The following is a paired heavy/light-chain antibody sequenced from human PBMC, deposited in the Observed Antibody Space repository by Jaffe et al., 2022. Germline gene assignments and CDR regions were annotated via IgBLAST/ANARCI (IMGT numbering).Heavy chain of an antibody. CDR1: GFTFSSYA. CDR3: AKVPSDYDFWSGYYPYYYYYMDV. V-gene: IGHV3-23*01. D-gene: IGHD3-3*01. Sequence: EVQLLESGGGLVQPGGSLRLSCAASGFTFSSYAMSWVRQAPGKGLEWVSAISGSGGSTYYADSVKGRFTISRDNSKNTLYLQMNSLRAEDTAVYYCAKVPSDYDFWSGYYPYYYYYMDVWGKGTTVTVSS. CDR2: ISGSGGST. J-gene: IGHJ6*03.
Light chain of an antibody. CDR1: QGISNY. J-gene: IGKJ3*01. Sequence: DIQMTQSPSSLSASVGDRVTITCRASQGISNYLAWYQQKPGKVPKLLIYAASTLQSGVPSRFSGSGSGTDFTLTISSLQPEDVATYYCQKYNSAPGTFGPGTKVDIK. CDR3: QKYNSAPGT. V-gene: IGKV1-27*01. CDR2: AAS.